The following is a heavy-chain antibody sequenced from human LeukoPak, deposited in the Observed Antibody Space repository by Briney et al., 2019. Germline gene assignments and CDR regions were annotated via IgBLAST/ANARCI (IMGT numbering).Heavy chain of an antibody. CDR3: ARSKIVVVVAATKRSYYFDY. D-gene: IGHD2-15*01. J-gene: IGHJ4*02. Sequence: SETLSLTCAVYGGSFSGYYWSWIRQPPGKGLEWIGEINHSGSTNYNPSLKSRVTISVDTPKNQFSLKLSSMTAADTAVYYCARSKIVVVVAATKRSYYFDYWGQGTLVTVSS. V-gene: IGHV4-34*01. CDR1: GGSFSGYY. CDR2: INHSGST.